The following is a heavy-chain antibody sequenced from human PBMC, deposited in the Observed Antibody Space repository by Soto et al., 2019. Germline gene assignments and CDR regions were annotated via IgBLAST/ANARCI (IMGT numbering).Heavy chain of an antibody. CDR2: IYYSGST. CDR1: GGSISSSSYY. J-gene: IGHJ4*02. D-gene: IGHD4-17*01. V-gene: IGHV4-39*01. Sequence: SETLSLTCTVSGGSISSSSYYWGWIRQPPGKGLEWIGSIYYSGSTYYNPSLKSRVTISVDTSKNQFSLKLSSVTAADTAVYYCARHQTVTTEDGVDYWGQGTLVTVSS. CDR3: ARHQTVTTEDGVDY.